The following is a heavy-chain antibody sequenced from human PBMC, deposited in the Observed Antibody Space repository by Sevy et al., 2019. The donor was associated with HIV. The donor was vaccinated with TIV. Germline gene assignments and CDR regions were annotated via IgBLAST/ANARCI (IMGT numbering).Heavy chain of an antibody. J-gene: IGHJ4*02. CDR3: ARDLDGSDS. V-gene: IGHV3-7*03. Sequence: GGSLRLPCAAPGLTFSSYWMSWVRQAPGKGLEWVANIKQDGSEKYYADSVKGRFTISRYNAKNSLYLQMSSLRAEDTAVYYCARDLDGSDSWGQGILVTVSS. CDR2: IKQDGSEK. D-gene: IGHD2-2*03. CDR1: GLTFSSYW.